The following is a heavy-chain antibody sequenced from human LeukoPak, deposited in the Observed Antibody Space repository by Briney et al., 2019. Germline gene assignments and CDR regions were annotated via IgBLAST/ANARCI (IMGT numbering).Heavy chain of an antibody. CDR2: INSNSGGT. CDR3: AKWYCSRDNCYYDY. Sequence: ASVKVSRKASGYTFTDYYMHWVRQAPGQGLEWMGWINSNSGGTNYAQKFQGRVTMTRDTSISTAYMELSSLRSDDTAVYYCAKWYCSRDNCYYDYWGQGTLVTVSS. J-gene: IGHJ4*02. D-gene: IGHD2-15*01. V-gene: IGHV1-2*02. CDR1: GYTFTDYY.